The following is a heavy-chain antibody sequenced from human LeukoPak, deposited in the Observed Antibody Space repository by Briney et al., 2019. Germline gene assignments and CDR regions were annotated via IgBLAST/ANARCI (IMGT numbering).Heavy chain of an antibody. D-gene: IGHD3-10*01. CDR3: ASGALWFGELLSWFDP. V-gene: IGHV4-39*07. CDR2: IYYSGST. CDR1: GGSFSSSSYY. J-gene: IGHJ5*02. Sequence: SETLSLTCTVSGGSFSSSSYYWGWIRQPPGKGLEWIGCIYYSGSTYYNPSLKSRVTISVDTSKNQFSLKLSSVTAADTAVYYCASGALWFGELLSWFDPWGQGTLVTVSS.